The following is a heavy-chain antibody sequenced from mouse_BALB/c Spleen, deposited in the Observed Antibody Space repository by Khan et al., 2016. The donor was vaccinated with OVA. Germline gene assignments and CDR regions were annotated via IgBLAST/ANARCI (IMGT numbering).Heavy chain of an antibody. CDR1: GFSLSRYN. V-gene: IGHV2-6-4*01. D-gene: IGHD2-14*01. Sequence: VQLKESGPGLVAPSQSLSIKCTVSGFSLSRYNIHWVRQPPGKGLEWLGMIWAGGGTDYNSTLKSRLNISKDNSKSQVFLKMNSLQTDDTAMYYCARAYYRYDGYYALDYWGQGTSVTVSS. J-gene: IGHJ4*01. CDR3: ARAYYRYDGYYALDY. CDR2: IWAGGGT.